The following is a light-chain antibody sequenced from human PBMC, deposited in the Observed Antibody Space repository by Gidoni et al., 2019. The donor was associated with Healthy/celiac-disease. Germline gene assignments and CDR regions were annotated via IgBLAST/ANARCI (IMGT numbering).Light chain of an antibody. J-gene: IGLJ2*01. CDR3: SSYTSSSNVV. V-gene: IGLV2-18*02. CDR1: SSDVGSYNR. CDR2: EVS. Sequence: QSALTQPPSVSGSPGQSVTISCTGTSSDVGSYNRVSWYQQPPGTAPKLMIYEVSNRPSGFPDRFSGSKSGNTASLTISGLQAEDEADYYCSSYTSSSNVVFGGGTKLTVL.